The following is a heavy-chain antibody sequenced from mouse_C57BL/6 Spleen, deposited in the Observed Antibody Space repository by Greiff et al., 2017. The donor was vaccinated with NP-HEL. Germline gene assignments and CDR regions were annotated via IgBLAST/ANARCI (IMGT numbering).Heavy chain of an antibody. CDR2: ISDGGSYT. D-gene: IGHD2-2*01. CDR1: GFTFSSYA. J-gene: IGHJ2*01. CDR3: ARGGIYYGYDEYYFDY. V-gene: IGHV5-4*03. Sequence: EVKLVESGGGLVKPGGSLKLSCAASGFTFSSYAMSWVRQTPEKRLEWVATISDGGSYTYYPDNVKGRFTIARDNAKNNLYLQMSHLKSEDTAMYYCARGGIYYGYDEYYFDYWGQGTTLTVSS.